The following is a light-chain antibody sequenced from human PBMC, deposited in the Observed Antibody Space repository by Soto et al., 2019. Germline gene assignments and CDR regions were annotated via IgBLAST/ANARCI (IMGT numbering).Light chain of an antibody. J-gene: IGLJ1*01. CDR3: SSYAGSSNV. V-gene: IGLV2-8*01. Sequence: GVPDRFSGSKSGTSASLAISGLQSEDEADYYCSSYAGSSNVFGTGTKLTVL.